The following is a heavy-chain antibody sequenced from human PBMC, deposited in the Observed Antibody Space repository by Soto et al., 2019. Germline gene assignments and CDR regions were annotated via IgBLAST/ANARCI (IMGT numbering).Heavy chain of an antibody. CDR3: GGPLGSFAAIAVDGFVI. J-gene: IGHJ3*02. D-gene: IGHD6-25*01. CDR2: ISVSGGIT. Sequence: EVHLLESGGGLVQPGGSLRLSCAASEFTFSNYPLSWVRQAPGKGLAWVSGISVSGGITKYADSVKGRLTISRDNSNNTLYLQMNNLRGADTAVYYWGGPLGSFAAIAVDGFVIWGRGTMVTVSS. CDR1: EFTFSNYP. V-gene: IGHV3-23*01.